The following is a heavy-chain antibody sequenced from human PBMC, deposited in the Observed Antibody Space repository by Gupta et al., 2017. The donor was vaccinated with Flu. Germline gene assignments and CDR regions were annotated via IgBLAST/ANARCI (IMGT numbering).Heavy chain of an antibody. V-gene: IGHV3-23*01. CDR2: IGVGDTGS. D-gene: IGHD6-19*01. J-gene: IGHJ4*02. CDR3: AKSAAKVAGSYYIDY. Sequence: EVQLLESGGGMVQPGGSLRLSCAASGFTLSSYAESWVRQAPGKGLEWVSSIGVGDTGSYYARSVKGRFTISRDNSKNTLFLQMNSLRAEDAAVYDCAKSAAKVAGSYYIDYWGQGSLVTVSS. CDR1: GFTLSSYA.